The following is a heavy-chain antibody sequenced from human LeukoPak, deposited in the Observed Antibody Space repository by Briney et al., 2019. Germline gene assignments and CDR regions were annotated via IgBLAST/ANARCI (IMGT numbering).Heavy chain of an antibody. V-gene: IGHV3-74*01. Sequence: GGSLRLSCAASGFTFSSNWMHGVRQAPGKGLVWVSRINEDGSTTNYADSVKGRSTIFRDNAKNTLYLQMNSLRAEDTAVYYCIRDFRIADFWGQGTLVTVSS. CDR1: GFTFSSNW. CDR2: INEDGSTT. J-gene: IGHJ4*02. D-gene: IGHD1-14*01. CDR3: IRDFRIADF.